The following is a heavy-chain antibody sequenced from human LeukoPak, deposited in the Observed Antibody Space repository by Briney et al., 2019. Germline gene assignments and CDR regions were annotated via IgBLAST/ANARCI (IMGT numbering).Heavy chain of an antibody. CDR1: GYTFTSYG. V-gene: IGHV1-18*01. CDR3: ARSYDILTATGTSYYFDY. Sequence: GASVEVSCKASGYTFTSYGISWVRQAPGQGLEWVGWISAYNGNTNYAQKLQGRVTMTTDTSTSTAYMELRSLRSDDTAVYYCARSYDILTATGTSYYFDYWGQGTLVTVSS. J-gene: IGHJ4*02. CDR2: ISAYNGNT. D-gene: IGHD3-9*01.